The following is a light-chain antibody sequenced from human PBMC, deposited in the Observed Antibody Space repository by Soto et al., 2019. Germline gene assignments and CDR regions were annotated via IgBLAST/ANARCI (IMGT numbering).Light chain of an antibody. Sequence: DIQMTQSPSSLSASVGDRVTITCRASQSISKYLNWYQQRPGKAPKVLIYGALILQSGLPPRFSGSGSGTDFTLTISSLQPEDFANYYCQQSYNTPWTFGRGTKVEIK. J-gene: IGKJ1*01. CDR2: GAL. V-gene: IGKV1-39*01. CDR3: QQSYNTPWT. CDR1: QSISKY.